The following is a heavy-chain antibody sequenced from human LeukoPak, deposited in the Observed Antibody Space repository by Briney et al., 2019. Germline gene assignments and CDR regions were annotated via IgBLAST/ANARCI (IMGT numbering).Heavy chain of an antibody. J-gene: IGHJ5*02. CDR1: GGSISSGGYY. V-gene: IGHV4-31*03. CDR3: ARGVKSPRITMVRGANWFDP. CDR2: IYYSGST. D-gene: IGHD3-10*01. Sequence: SETLSLTCTVSGGSISSGGYYWSWIRQHPGKGLEWIGYIYYSGSTYYNPSLKSRVTISVDTSKNQFSLKLSSVTAADTAVYYCARGVKSPRITMVRGANWFDPWGQGTLVTVSS.